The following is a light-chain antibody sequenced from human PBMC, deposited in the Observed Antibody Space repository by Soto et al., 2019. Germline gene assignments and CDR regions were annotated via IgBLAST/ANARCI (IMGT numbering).Light chain of an antibody. J-gene: IGKJ4*01. V-gene: IGKV3-11*01. CDR2: DAS. Sequence: EIVLTQSPATLSLSPGERATLSCRISQSVGRHLVWYQQKPGQAPRLLTYDASIRATGIPARFSAGWSGTDFALTISSLDPEDFAVYYCQYRAVSQITFGGGTKVEIK. CDR3: QYRAVSQIT. CDR1: QSVGRH.